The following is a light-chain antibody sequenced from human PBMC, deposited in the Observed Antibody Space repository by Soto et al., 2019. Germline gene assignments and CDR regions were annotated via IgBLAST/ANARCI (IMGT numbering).Light chain of an antibody. J-gene: IGLJ1*01. CDR3: CSYAGSYTFDV. V-gene: IGLV2-11*01. CDR1: SSDVGGYNY. Sequence: QSALTQPRSVSGSPGQSVTISCTGTSSDVGGYNYVSWYQQHAGKAPKLMIYDVSKRPSGVPDRFSGSKSGNTASLTISGLQAEDEADYYCCSYAGSYTFDVFGTGTKVTDL. CDR2: DVS.